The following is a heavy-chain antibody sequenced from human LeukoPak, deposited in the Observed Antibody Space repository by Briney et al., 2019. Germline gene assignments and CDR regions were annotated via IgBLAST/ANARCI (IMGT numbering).Heavy chain of an antibody. CDR2: ISYDGTNK. CDR1: GFTFSKYG. CDR3: AKDGDY. J-gene: IGHJ4*02. Sequence: TGGSLRLSCAASGFTFSKYGMHWVRQAPGKGLEWVAIISYDGTNKYYGDSVEGRFSISRDNSKNTLYLQMNSLTTEDTAVYYCAKDGDYWGQGTLVTVSS. V-gene: IGHV3-30*18.